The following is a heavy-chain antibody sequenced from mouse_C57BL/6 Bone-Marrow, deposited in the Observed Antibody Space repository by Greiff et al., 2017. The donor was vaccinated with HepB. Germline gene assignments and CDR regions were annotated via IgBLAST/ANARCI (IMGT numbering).Heavy chain of an antibody. Sequence: EVQLQQSGPELVKPGASVKISCKASGYSFTGYYMNWVKQSPEKSLEWIGEINPNTGGTTYNQKFKAKATLTVDKSSSTAYMQRKSLTSEDSAVYYCARRRLYSSYFDYWGQGTTLTVSS. J-gene: IGHJ2*01. CDR3: ARRRLYSSYFDY. CDR2: INPNTGGT. V-gene: IGHV1-42*01. CDR1: GYSFTGYY. D-gene: IGHD2-12*01.